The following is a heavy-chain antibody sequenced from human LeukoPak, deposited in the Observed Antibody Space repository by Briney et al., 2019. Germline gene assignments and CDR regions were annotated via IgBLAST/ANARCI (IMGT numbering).Heavy chain of an antibody. V-gene: IGHV3-33*08. CDR2: IWYDGSNE. CDR1: GFTFINYG. D-gene: IGHD6-13*01. J-gene: IGHJ5*02. CDR3: ARPRGAAAGTFGFDP. Sequence: GGSLRLSCAASGFTFINYGMHWVRRAPGKGLEWVAVIWYDGSNEHYADSVKGRFIISRDNSKNTLYLQMNSLKAEDTAVYYCARPRGAAAGTFGFDPWGQGTLVTVSS.